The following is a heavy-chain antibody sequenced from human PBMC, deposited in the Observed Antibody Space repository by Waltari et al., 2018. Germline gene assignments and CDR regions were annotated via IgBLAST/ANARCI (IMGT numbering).Heavy chain of an antibody. CDR1: GYTFTDYS. J-gene: IGHJ4*02. CDR3: ARGSGTAWYRRFDC. Sequence: VQLVQSGAEVKKPGASVKVSCKASGYTFTDYSVHWVRQAPGQGLEWMGWINPNSAGTNYAQKVQGRGTMTRDTSINSVYVEVNTLESDDTALYYCARGSGTAWYRRFDCWGQGTLVTVSS. CDR2: INPNSAGT. D-gene: IGHD6-19*01. V-gene: IGHV1-2*02.